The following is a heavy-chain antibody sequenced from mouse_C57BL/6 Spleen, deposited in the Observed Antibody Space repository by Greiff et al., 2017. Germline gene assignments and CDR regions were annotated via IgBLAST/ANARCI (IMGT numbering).Heavy chain of an antibody. CDR2: IDPEDGET. D-gene: IGHD3-1*01. Sequence: EVQLQQSGAELVKPGASVKLSCTASGFNIKDYYMHWVKQRTEQGLEWIGRIDPEDGETKYASKFQGKATITADTSSTTAYLQLSSLTSEEAAVYYCASSLGGGPVAYWGQGTLVTVSA. J-gene: IGHJ3*01. V-gene: IGHV14-2*01. CDR1: GFNIKDYY. CDR3: ASSLGGGPVAY.